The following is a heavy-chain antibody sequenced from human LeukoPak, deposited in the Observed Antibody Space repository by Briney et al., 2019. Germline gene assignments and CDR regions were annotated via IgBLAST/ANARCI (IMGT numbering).Heavy chain of an antibody. D-gene: IGHD6-13*01. CDR1: GFTFSTYR. CDR3: ARDERGIDY. V-gene: IGHV3-21*01. J-gene: IGHJ4*02. Sequence: PGGSLGLSCAASGFTFSTYRMNWVRQAPGKGLEWVSSISSSSGYLYYADSVRGRFTISRDNAKGSVLLQMNSLRADDTAVYYCARDERGIDYWGQGTLVTVSS. CDR2: ISSSSGYL.